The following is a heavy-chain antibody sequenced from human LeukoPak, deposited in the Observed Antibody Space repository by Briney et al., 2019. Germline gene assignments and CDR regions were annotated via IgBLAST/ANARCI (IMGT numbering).Heavy chain of an antibody. CDR1: GFTITTYA. V-gene: IGHV3-23*01. D-gene: IGHD1/OR15-1a*01. CDR3: AKRQDVNNGPIDC. Sequence: GGSLRLSCAASGFTITTYAISWVRQATGKGLEWVSGISGSGEKTYYADFAKGRFTISRDTSRNTVYLQMNSLRGDDTAVYSCAKRQDVNNGPIDCWGQGTLVTVSS. CDR2: ISGSGEKT. J-gene: IGHJ4*02.